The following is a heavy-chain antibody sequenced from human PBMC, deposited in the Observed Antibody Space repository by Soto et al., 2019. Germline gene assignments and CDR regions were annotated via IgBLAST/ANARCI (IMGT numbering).Heavy chain of an antibody. Sequence: GGSLRLSCSVSGFTFDNYGINWVRQAPGRGLEWVSSVSKSDYTYYSDSVKGRFTISRDNAKNSVSLQMNSLRVEDTAVYYCAREDSIIIPAVSDFWGQGTLVTVSS. D-gene: IGHD3-22*01. V-gene: IGHV3-21*01. J-gene: IGHJ4*02. CDR1: GFTFDNYG. CDR3: AREDSIIIPAVSDF. CDR2: VSKSDYT.